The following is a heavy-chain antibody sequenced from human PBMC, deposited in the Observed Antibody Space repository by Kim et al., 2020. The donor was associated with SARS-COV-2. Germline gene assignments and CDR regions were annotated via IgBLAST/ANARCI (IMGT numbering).Heavy chain of an antibody. D-gene: IGHD3-10*01. J-gene: IGHJ6*02. CDR3: AKDISTYYGSGSYYDEDYGMDV. CDR1: GLTFDDYA. CDR2: ISWNSGTI. V-gene: IGHV3-9*01. Sequence: GGSLRLSCAASGLTFDDYAMHWVRQAPGKGLEWVSGISWNSGTIGYADSVKGRFIISRDNAKNSLYLQMNSLRAEDTAFYYCAKDISTYYGSGSYYDEDYGMDVWGQGTTVTVSS.